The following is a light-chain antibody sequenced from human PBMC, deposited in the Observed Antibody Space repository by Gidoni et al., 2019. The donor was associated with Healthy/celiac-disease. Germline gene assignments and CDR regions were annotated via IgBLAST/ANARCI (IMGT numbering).Light chain of an antibody. J-gene: IGKJ4*01. V-gene: IGKV1-5*03. CDR1: QSISSW. CDR3: QQYNSYPLT. CDR2: KAS. Sequence: DIQMTQSPSTLSASVGDRVTITCPASQSISSWLAWYQQKPGKAPKLLIYKASSLESGVPSSFSGSGSGTEFTLTISSLQPDDFATYYCQQYNSYPLTFXGXTKVEIK.